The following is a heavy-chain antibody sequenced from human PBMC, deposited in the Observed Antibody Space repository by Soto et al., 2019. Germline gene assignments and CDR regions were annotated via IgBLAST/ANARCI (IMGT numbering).Heavy chain of an antibody. V-gene: IGHV4-30-2*02. D-gene: IGHD3-16*01. CDR1: GGSIRSGGYP. CDR3: VCSETDVWLSEEDYWFAP. Sequence: PSETLCLTCAVSGGSIRSGGYPWSWIRQPPGQGLEWIGYIYHSGSTYYNPSLKSRVTMSVDTSKNKFSLILRSVTAADTAFYYCVCSETDVWLSEEDYWFAPWGQGTLDTVSS. J-gene: IGHJ5*02. CDR2: IYHSGST.